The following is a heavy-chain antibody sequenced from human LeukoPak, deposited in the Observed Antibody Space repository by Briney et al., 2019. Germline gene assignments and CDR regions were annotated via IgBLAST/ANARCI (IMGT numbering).Heavy chain of an antibody. CDR1: GFTFIIYA. D-gene: IGHD5-18*01. V-gene: IGHV3-23*01. Sequence: QPGGSLRLSCAASGFTFIIYAMSWVRQAPGKGLECVSVISGSGGSTYYADSVKGRFTISRDNSQNTLYLQMNSLRAEDTAVYYCSKGPHTASSYNWFDPWGRGTLVTVSS. CDR2: ISGSGGST. J-gene: IGHJ5*02. CDR3: SKGPHTASSYNWFDP.